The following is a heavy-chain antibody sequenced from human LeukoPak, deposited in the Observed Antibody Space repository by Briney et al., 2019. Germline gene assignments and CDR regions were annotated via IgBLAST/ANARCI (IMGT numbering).Heavy chain of an antibody. Sequence: PSEALSLTCTVSGGSISSSSYYWGWIRQPPGKGLEWIGSIYYSGSTYYNPSLESRVTISVDASKNQFSLKLSSVTAADTAVYYCARPSIAAAGVRAFDIWGQGTMVTVSS. CDR3: ARPSIAAAGVRAFDI. V-gene: IGHV4-39*01. CDR2: IYYSGST. CDR1: GGSISSSSYY. D-gene: IGHD6-13*01. J-gene: IGHJ3*02.